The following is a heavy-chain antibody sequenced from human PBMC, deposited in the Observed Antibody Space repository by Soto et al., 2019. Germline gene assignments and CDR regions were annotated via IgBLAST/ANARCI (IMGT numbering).Heavy chain of an antibody. J-gene: IGHJ4*02. D-gene: IGHD1-26*01. CDR2: IFWNDEK. CDR1: GFSLSGARMG. V-gene: IGHV2-26*01. Sequence: QVTLKESGPVLVKPTESLTLTCAVSGFSLSGARMGVSWIRQPPGKALEWLAHIFWNDEKSYSTSLKSRLTISKDPSKGQVVLTMTNMDPVDTATYFCAHVRQWDGAQSYGYWGRGTLVTVSS. CDR3: AHVRQWDGAQSYGY.